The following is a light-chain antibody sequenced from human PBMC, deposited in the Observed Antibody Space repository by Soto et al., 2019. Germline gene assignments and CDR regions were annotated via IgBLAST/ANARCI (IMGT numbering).Light chain of an antibody. CDR3: QHRTDWPPVT. Sequence: EIVLTQSPATLSLSPGERVALSCRASQSVGSHLAWYQQKPGQAPRLLIYDASSRAIGIPARFSGSGSGTDFTLTISSLESEDFAVFYCQHRTDWPPVTFGQGTRL. V-gene: IGKV3-11*01. J-gene: IGKJ5*01. CDR1: QSVGSH. CDR2: DAS.